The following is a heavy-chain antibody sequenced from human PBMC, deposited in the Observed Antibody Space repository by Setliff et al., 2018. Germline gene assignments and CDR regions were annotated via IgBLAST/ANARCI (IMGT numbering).Heavy chain of an antibody. CDR2: ISGYNGNT. J-gene: IGHJ4*02. CDR1: GYTFTSYG. Sequence: ASVKVSCKASGYTFTSYGFSWVRQAPGQGLEWMGWISGYNGNTNYAQKVQGRVTMTTDTSAGTIYMELRSLRADDTAVYYCARRPLFGVVIASVAGMEFDYWGQGIRVTVSS. V-gene: IGHV1-18*01. D-gene: IGHD3-3*01. CDR3: ARRPLFGVVIASVAGMEFDY.